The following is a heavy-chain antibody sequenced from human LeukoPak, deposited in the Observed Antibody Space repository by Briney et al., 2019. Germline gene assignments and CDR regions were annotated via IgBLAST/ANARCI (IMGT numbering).Heavy chain of an antibody. CDR3: ARLYGGIDY. D-gene: IGHD4-23*01. CDR2: IYYSGST. J-gene: IGHJ4*02. V-gene: IGHV4-59*01. Sequence: PSETLSLTCTVSGGSISSYYWSWIRQPPGKGLEWIGYIYYSGSTNYNPSLKSRVTISVGTSKNQFSPKLSSVTAAGTAVYYCARLYGGIDYWGQGTLVTVSS. CDR1: GGSISSYY.